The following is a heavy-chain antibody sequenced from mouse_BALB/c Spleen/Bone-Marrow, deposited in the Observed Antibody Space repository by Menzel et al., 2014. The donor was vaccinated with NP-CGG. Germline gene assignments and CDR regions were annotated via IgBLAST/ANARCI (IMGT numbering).Heavy chain of an antibody. CDR2: ISSGGSYT. V-gene: IGHV5-6-4*01. Sequence: EVMLVESGGGLVKPGGSLKLSCAASGFTFSSYTMSWVRQTPEKRLEWVATISSGGSYTYYPDSVKGRFTISRDNAKNILYLQMSSLKSEDTAMYYCTRDLYDGYYYYAMDYWGQGTSVTVSS. D-gene: IGHD2-3*01. CDR1: GFTFSSYT. CDR3: TRDLYDGYYYYAMDY. J-gene: IGHJ4*01.